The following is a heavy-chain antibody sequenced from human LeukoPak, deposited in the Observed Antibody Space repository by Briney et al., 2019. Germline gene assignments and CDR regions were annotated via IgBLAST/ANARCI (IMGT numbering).Heavy chain of an antibody. CDR1: GYTFTGYY. V-gene: IGHV1-2*06. Sequence: ASVKVSCKASGYTFTGYYMHWVRQAPGQGLEWMGRVNANSGGTNYAQKFQGRVTMTTDTSISTAYRELSRLRSDDTAVDYCACTVDWAYFDYSGEGTPVAAFS. CDR3: ACTVDWAYFDY. D-gene: IGHD2-2*01. J-gene: IGHJ4*02. CDR2: VNANSGGT.